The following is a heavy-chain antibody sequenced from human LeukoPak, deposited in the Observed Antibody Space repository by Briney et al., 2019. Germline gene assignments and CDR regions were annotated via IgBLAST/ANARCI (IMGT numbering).Heavy chain of an antibody. CDR2: ISGSGGST. CDR1: GFTFSSYA. J-gene: IGHJ4*02. D-gene: IGHD3-9*01. V-gene: IGHV3-23*01. Sequence: GGSLRLSCAASGFTFSSYAMSWVRQAPGKGLEWVSAISGSGGSTYYADSVKGRFTISRDNAKNSLYLQMNSLRAEDTAVYYCARERTYDILTGYYERVFDYWGQGTLVTVSS. CDR3: ARERTYDILTGYYERVFDY.